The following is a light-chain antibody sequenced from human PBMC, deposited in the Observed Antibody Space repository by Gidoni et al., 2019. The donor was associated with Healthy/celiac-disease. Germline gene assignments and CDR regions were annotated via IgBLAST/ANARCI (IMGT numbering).Light chain of an antibody. J-gene: IGKJ4*01. CDR2: DAS. Sequence: EIVLTQSPATLSLSPGKRATLSCRASQSVGSYLAWYQQKPGQAPRLLIYDASNRATGIPARFSGSESGTDFTLTISSLEPEDFAVYYCQQRRNWPPSVTFGGGTKVEIK. CDR1: QSVGSY. V-gene: IGKV3-11*01. CDR3: QQRRNWPPSVT.